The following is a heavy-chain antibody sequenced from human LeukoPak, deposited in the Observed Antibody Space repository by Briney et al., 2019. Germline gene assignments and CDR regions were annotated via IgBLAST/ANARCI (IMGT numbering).Heavy chain of an antibody. Sequence: GGSLRLSCAASGFTFSSYAMSWVRQAPGKGLEWVSAISGIVDSTYYPDSVKGRLTISRDNSKNTLYLQMNSLRAEDTAVYYCAKEVVDSGGVDYWGQGTLVTVSS. CDR1: GFTFSSYA. V-gene: IGHV3-23*01. D-gene: IGHD1-26*01. J-gene: IGHJ4*02. CDR2: ISGIVDST. CDR3: AKEVVDSGGVDY.